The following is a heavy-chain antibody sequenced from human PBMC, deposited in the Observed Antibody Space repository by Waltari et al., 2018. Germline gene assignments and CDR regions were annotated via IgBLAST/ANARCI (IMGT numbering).Heavy chain of an antibody. V-gene: IGHV4-39*07. CDR3: ARSTYYYGSGSYPDY. CDR2: IYYSWST. J-gene: IGHJ4*02. CDR1: GGSISSSSYY. Sequence: QLQLQESGPGLVKPSETLSLTCTVSGGSISSSSYYWGWIRQPPGKGLEWIGSIYYSWSTYYNPALKSRVTRSVDTSKNQFSLKLSSVTAADTAVYYCARSTYYYGSGSYPDYWGQGTLVTVSS. D-gene: IGHD3-10*01.